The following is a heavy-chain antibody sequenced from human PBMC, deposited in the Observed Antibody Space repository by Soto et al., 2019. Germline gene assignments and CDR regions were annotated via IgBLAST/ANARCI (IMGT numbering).Heavy chain of an antibody. Sequence: PGGYLRLSCAASGFIFSNYAMFWVRQAPGKGLDWFSTIYAGGGTTLYAESVKGRFAISRDNSNNRLYLQLNNLRAEDTAVYFCAKDLIRGDCYVDFDYWGQGTLVTVSS. CDR3: AKDLIRGDCYVDFDY. CDR1: GFIFSNYA. J-gene: IGHJ4*02. V-gene: IGHV3-23*01. D-gene: IGHD3-10*01. CDR2: IYAGGGTT.